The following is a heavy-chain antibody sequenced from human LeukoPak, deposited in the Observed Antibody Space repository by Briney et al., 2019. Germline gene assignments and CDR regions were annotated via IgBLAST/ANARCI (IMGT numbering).Heavy chain of an antibody. V-gene: IGHV3-7*01. CDR1: GLTFRSYW. CDR2: IKEDGSGK. CDR3: ARVTGCSGGSCYSFYDY. Sequence: GGSLRLSCAASGLTFRSYWMTWVRQAPGKGLEWVGNIKEDGSGKYYVDSVKGRFTISRDNAKNSLYLQMNSLRAEDTAVYYCARVTGCSGGSCYSFYDYWGQGTLVTVSS. J-gene: IGHJ4*02. D-gene: IGHD2-15*01.